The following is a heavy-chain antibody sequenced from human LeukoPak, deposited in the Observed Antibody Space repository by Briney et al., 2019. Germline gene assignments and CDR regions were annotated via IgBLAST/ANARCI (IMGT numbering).Heavy chain of an antibody. V-gene: IGHV5-51*01. CDR1: GYSFTSYW. Sequence: GESLKISCKGSGYSFTSYWIGWVRQMPGKGLEWMGIIFPGDSDTIYSPSFQGQVTISADKSINTAYLQWSSLKASDAAMFYCATSESQTKFDYWGQGTLVTVSS. CDR3: ATSESQTKFDY. J-gene: IGHJ4*02. CDR2: IFPGDSDT. D-gene: IGHD1/OR15-1a*01.